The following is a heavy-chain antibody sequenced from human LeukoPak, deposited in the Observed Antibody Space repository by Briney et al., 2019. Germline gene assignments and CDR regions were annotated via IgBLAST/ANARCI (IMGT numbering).Heavy chain of an antibody. CDR2: IYFSGST. J-gene: IGHJ4*02. Sequence: SETLSLTCTVSGGSISSDYWSWIRQPPGKGLEWIGYIYFSGSTNYNPSLKSRVTISVDTSKTQLSLKLSSVTAADTAVYYCARDFRITVFGVVEGAHFDYWGQGTQVTVSS. CDR1: GGSISSDY. V-gene: IGHV4-59*01. D-gene: IGHD3-3*01. CDR3: ARDFRITVFGVVEGAHFDY.